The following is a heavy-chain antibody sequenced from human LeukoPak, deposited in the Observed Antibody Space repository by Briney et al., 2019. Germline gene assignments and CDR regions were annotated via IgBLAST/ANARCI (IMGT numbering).Heavy chain of an antibody. Sequence: ASVKVYCKASGYTFTGSYMHWVRPAPGQGLEWMGWINPNSGGTNYAQKFQGRVTMTRDTSISTAYMELSRLRSDDTAVYYCARSPVSQQLGTWGQGTLVTVSS. V-gene: IGHV1-2*02. CDR1: GYTFTGSY. D-gene: IGHD6-13*01. J-gene: IGHJ5*02. CDR2: INPNSGGT. CDR3: ARSPVSQQLGT.